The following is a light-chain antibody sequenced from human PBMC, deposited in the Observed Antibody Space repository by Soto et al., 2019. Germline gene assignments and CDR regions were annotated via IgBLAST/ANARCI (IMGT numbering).Light chain of an antibody. J-gene: IGLJ2*01. Sequence: QSVLTQPPSASGSPGQSVTISCTGSSNDVGGYNYVSWYQQQSGRAPRLLIYDVYKRPAGVPDRFSASKSGNTASLTVSGLQAEDEGDYYCSSYAGSNIYVLFGGGTKLTVL. CDR2: DVY. CDR3: SSYAGSNIYVL. V-gene: IGLV2-8*01. CDR1: SNDVGGYNY.